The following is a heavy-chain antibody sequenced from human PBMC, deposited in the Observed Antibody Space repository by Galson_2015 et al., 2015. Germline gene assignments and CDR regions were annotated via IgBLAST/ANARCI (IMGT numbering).Heavy chain of an antibody. CDR2: IWYDGSNK. CDR1: EFTFSSYG. CDR3: ARDQDRLPGIAAAGKDYFDY. D-gene: IGHD6-13*01. J-gene: IGHJ4*02. V-gene: IGHV3-33*01. Sequence: SLRLSCAASEFTFSSYGMHWVRQAPGKGLEWVAVIWYDGSNKYYADSVKGRFTISRDNSKNTLYLQMNSLRAEDTAVYYCARDQDRLPGIAAAGKDYFDYWGQGTLVTVSS.